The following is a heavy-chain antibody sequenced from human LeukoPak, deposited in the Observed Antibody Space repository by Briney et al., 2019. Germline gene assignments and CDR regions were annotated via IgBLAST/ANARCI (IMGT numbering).Heavy chain of an antibody. CDR3: AKGGNDFYYYGLDV. D-gene: IGHD1-1*01. Sequence: GTSLRLSCAASGFTFRSYGMHWVRQAPGRGLEWVAVISYDGSNEYYVDPVKDRFNISRDNSKNTLYLQMHSLRVEDTARYYCAKGGNDFYYYGLDVWGQGTTVTVSS. CDR1: GFTFRSYG. J-gene: IGHJ6*02. CDR2: ISYDGSNE. V-gene: IGHV3-30*18.